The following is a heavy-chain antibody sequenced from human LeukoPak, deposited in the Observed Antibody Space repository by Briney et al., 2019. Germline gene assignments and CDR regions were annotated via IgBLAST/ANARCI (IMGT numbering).Heavy chain of an antibody. D-gene: IGHD1-14*01. CDR1: GGTFSSYA. CDR2: IIPIFGTA. CDR3: ARIPPEGPYYYYYGMDV. V-gene: IGHV1-69*13. J-gene: IGHJ6*04. Sequence: SVKVSCKASGGTFSSYAISWVRQAPGQGLEWMGGIIPIFGTANYAQKFQGRVTITADESTSTAYMEPSSLRSEDTAVYYCARIPPEGPYYYYYGMDVWGKGTTVTVSS.